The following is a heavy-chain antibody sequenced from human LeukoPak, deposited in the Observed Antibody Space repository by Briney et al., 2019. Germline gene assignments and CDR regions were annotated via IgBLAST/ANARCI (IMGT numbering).Heavy chain of an antibody. CDR2: IGTAGDT. D-gene: IGHD3-10*01. Sequence: GGSLRLSCAASGFTFSTYDMHWVRQATGKGLEWVSAIGTAGDTYYPGSVKGRFTISRENAKNSLYLQMNSLRAGDTAVYYCARRSMVRGDRRDYFDYWGQGTLVTVSS. V-gene: IGHV3-13*01. J-gene: IGHJ4*02. CDR3: ARRSMVRGDRRDYFDY. CDR1: GFTFSTYD.